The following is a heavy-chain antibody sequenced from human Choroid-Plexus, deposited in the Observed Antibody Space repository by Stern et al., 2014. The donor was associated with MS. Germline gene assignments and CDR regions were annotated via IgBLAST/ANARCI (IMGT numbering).Heavy chain of an antibody. V-gene: IGHV3-30*18. CDR2: VSYDGSNK. J-gene: IGHJ5*02. Sequence: DQLVESGGGVVQPGRPLRLSCVASGFTLGSCAMHWVRQAQGKGLGWVAGVSYDGSNKYYADSVKGRFTISRDNSQNTLYMQMSSLRPEDTAVYYCAKDRQYLTYFFDHWGQGSLVTVSS. CDR1: GFTLGSCA. D-gene: IGHD2/OR15-2a*01. CDR3: AKDRQYLTYFFDH.